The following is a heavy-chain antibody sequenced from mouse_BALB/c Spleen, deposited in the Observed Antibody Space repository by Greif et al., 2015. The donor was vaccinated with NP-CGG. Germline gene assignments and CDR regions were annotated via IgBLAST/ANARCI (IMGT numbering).Heavy chain of an antibody. D-gene: IGHD4-1*01. Sequence: QVQLQQSGPSLVQPSQSLSITCTVSGFSLTSYGVHWVRQSPGKGLEWLGVIWRGGSTDYNAAFTSRLSITKDNSKSQVFFKMNSLQADDTAIYYCAKKQNWDDAMDYWGQGTSVTVSS. V-gene: IGHV2-5-1*01. CDR3: AKKQNWDDAMDY. J-gene: IGHJ4*01. CDR1: GFSLTSYG. CDR2: IWRGGST.